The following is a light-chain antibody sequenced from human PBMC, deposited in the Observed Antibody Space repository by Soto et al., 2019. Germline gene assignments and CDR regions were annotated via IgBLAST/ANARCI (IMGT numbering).Light chain of an antibody. CDR1: QSLLHSNGYNY. CDR3: MQALQTRWT. Sequence: DIVMTQSPLSLPVTPGEPASISCRSSQSLLHSNGYNYLDWYLQKPGQSPQLLIYLGSTRASGVPDRFSGSGSGTDFTLTISRVEAEDVGVYYCMQALQTRWTFGQGTKVDIK. J-gene: IGKJ1*01. CDR2: LGS. V-gene: IGKV2-28*01.